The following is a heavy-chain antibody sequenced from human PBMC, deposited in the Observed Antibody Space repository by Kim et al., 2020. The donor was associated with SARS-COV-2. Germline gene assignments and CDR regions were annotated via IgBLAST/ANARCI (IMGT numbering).Heavy chain of an antibody. CDR3: ARGDYVDYGLFGY. D-gene: IGHD4-17*01. CDR1: GFTFSSYS. J-gene: IGHJ4*02. V-gene: IGHV3-48*01. CDR2: ISSSGSTI. Sequence: GGSLRLSCAASGFTFSSYSMNWVRQAPGKGLEWVSYISSSGSTIYYADSVKGRFTISRDNAKNSLYLQMNSLRAEDTAVYYCARGDYVDYGLFGYSGQGTLGTVSS.